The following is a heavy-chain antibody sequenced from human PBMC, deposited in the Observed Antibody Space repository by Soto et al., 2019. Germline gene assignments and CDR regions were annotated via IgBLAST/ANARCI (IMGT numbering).Heavy chain of an antibody. Sequence: EVQLVESGGGLVQPGGSLRLSCAASGFTFSSYWMSWVRQAPGKGLEWVANIKQDGSEKYYVDSVKGRFTISRDNAKNSLFLQMNRLRAEDTAVYYCARFGSSLYILESGNFHHLGQGTLVTVSS. CDR3: ARFGSSLYILESGNFHH. V-gene: IGHV3-7*01. CDR2: IKQDGSEK. CDR1: GFTFSSYW. D-gene: IGHD6-13*01. J-gene: IGHJ1*01.